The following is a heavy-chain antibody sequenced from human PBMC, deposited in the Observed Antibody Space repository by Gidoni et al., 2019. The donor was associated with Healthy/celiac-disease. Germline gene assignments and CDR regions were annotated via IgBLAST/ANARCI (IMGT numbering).Heavy chain of an antibody. CDR1: GFTFSSYA. J-gene: IGHJ6*02. CDR2: ISGSGGST. CDR3: AKVQPPVLEWLSIVSYYYYGMDV. D-gene: IGHD3-3*01. V-gene: IGHV3-23*01. Sequence: EVQLLESGGGLVQPGGSLRLSCAASGFTFSSYAMSWVRQAPGKGLEWVSAISGSGGSTYYADSVKGRFTISRDNSKNTLYLQMNSLRAEDTAVYYCAKVQPPVLEWLSIVSYYYYGMDVWGQGTTVTVSS.